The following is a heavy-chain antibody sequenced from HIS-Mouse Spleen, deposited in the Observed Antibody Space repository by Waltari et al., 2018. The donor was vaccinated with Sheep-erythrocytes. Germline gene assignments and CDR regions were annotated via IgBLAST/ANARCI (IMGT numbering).Heavy chain of an antibody. V-gene: IGHV3-9*01. CDR3: AKDISRNIVVVPAAVGDY. CDR2: ISWNRGSI. J-gene: IGHJ4*02. Sequence: EVQLVESGGGLVQPGRSLRPSCAASGFRLEEYDRHWVRQAPGKGLEWVSGISWNRGSIGYADSGKGRFTISRDNAKNSLYLQMNSLRAEDTALYYCAKDISRNIVVVPAAVGDYWGQGTLVTVSS. D-gene: IGHD2-2*01. CDR1: GFRLEEYD.